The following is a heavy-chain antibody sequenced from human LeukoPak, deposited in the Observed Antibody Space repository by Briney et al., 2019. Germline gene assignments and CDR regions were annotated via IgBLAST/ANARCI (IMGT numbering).Heavy chain of an antibody. J-gene: IGHJ5*02. CDR1: GGSIRSYY. CDR2: MHHSGST. Sequence: SETLSLTCTVSGGSIRSYYWSWIRQPPGKGLEWIGYMHHSGSTKHNPYLKSRVTISVDTSKSQFSLKMTSVTAADTAVYYCARHAAVEGSSGWSPLWWFDPWGQGTLVTVSS. V-gene: IGHV4-59*08. CDR3: ARHAAVEGSSGWSPLWWFDP. D-gene: IGHD6-19*01.